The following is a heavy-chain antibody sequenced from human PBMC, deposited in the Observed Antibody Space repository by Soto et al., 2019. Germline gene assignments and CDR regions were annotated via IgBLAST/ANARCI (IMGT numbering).Heavy chain of an antibody. CDR2: INPKNGGT. CDR1: GYAFTDFY. J-gene: IGHJ6*02. D-gene: IGHD2-2*01. CDR3: ARACCSRWTCYLGPELDV. Sequence: ASVQVSCKASGYAFTDFYIHWVRQAPGQGLERMGWINPKNGGTNYAQRFRGRVIMNRDTATAYMELSSLNYDDTAVYHCARACCSRWTCYLGPELDVWVQGTTVTVSS. V-gene: IGHV1-2*02.